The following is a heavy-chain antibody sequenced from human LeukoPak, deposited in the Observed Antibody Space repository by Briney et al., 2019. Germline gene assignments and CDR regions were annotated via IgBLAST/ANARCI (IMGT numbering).Heavy chain of an antibody. Sequence: PGGSLRLSCAASGFTFSSYGMHWVRQAPGKGLEWVAFIRYDGSNKYYADSVKGRFTISRDNSKNTLYLQMNSLRAEDTAVYYCAKDPHWLGLPRGFVYWGQGTLVTVSS. CDR3: AKDPHWLGLPRGFVY. J-gene: IGHJ4*02. D-gene: IGHD3-9*01. V-gene: IGHV3-30*02. CDR1: GFTFSSYG. CDR2: IRYDGSNK.